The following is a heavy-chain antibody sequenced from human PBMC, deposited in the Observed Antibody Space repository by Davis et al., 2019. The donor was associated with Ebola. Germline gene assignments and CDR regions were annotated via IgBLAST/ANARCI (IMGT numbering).Heavy chain of an antibody. CDR2: VILKSGAT. CDR3: ARGDNYGLPN. D-gene: IGHD5-18*01. CDR1: GYTFTDYN. V-gene: IGHV1-2*06. Sequence: ASVKVSCKASGYTFTDYNIHWMRQAPGQGLEWLGRVILKSGATNYAQKFQGRVTMTRDTSISTAYMELTSLTSDDTAVYYCARGDNYGLPNWGQGTLVTVSS. J-gene: IGHJ4*02.